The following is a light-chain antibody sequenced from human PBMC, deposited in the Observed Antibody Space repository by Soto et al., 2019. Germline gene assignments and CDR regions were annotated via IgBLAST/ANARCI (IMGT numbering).Light chain of an antibody. CDR2: MLS. CDR1: QSLLHSNGYNY. V-gene: IGKV2-28*01. J-gene: IGKJ5*01. Sequence: DIVMTQSPLSLPVTPGEPASISCRSSQSLLHSNGYNYLDWYLQKPGQSPQLLIYMLSYRASGVPDRFSGSGSGTGFTLTISRLEPEDFAVYYCQQYGSSPITFGQGTRLEIK. CDR3: QQYGSSPIT.